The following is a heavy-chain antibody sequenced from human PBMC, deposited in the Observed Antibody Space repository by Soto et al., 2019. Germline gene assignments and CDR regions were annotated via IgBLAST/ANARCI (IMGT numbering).Heavy chain of an antibody. J-gene: IGHJ5*02. V-gene: IGHV1-46*02. CDR1: GYNFNDYF. D-gene: IGHD3-3*01. Sequence: GASVTVSCKASGYNFNDYFLHWVRQAPGQGLEWMGVIIPSSGSPSYAEHFQGRVTMTRDTSTSTVYMELHNLRSDDTAVYYCASGPGVVTANWFDPWGQGTLVTVSS. CDR2: IIPSSGSP. CDR3: ASGPGVVTANWFDP.